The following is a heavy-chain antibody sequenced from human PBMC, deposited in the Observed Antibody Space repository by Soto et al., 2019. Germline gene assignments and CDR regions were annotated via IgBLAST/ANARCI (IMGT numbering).Heavy chain of an antibody. Sequence: QVQLVQSGAEVKEPGDSVMVSCEAAGYTFTAYYIHWVRQAPGQGLEWMGWINPKFGDTTYAQDFQGRLTLTRDMSISTVYMDLSRLTSDDTAIYYCARNMDYYYGPGSGNGHGVWGQGTTVNVFS. CDR2: INPKFGDT. CDR1: GYTFTAYY. V-gene: IGHV1-2*02. D-gene: IGHD3-10*01. CDR3: ARNMDYYYGPGSGNGHGV. J-gene: IGHJ6*02.